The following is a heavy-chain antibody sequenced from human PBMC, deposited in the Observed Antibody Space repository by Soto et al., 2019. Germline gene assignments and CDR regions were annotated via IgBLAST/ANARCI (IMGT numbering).Heavy chain of an antibody. CDR3: ARGRTSGEMDV. D-gene: IGHD3-10*01. Sequence: SETLSLTCAVYGGSFSGYYWSWIRQPPGKGLEWIGEINHSGSTNYNPSLKSRVTISVDTSKNQFSLKLSPVTAADTAVYYCARGRTSGEMDVWGQGTTVTVSS. J-gene: IGHJ6*02. CDR2: INHSGST. CDR1: GGSFSGYY. V-gene: IGHV4-34*01.